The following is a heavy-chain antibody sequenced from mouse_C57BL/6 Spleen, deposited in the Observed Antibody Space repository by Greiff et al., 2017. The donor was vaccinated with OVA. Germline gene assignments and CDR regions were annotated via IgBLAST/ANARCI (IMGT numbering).Heavy chain of an antibody. CDR3: ARWDGYLYYFDY. J-gene: IGHJ2*01. Sequence: EVQLVESGPELVKPGASVKISCKASGYSFTGYYMNWVKQSPEKSLEWIGEINPSTGGTTYNQKFKAKATLTVDKSSSTAYMQFSSLTSEDSAIYYCARWDGYLYYFDYWGQGTTLTVSS. D-gene: IGHD2-3*01. CDR2: INPSTGGT. V-gene: IGHV1-42*01. CDR1: GYSFTGYY.